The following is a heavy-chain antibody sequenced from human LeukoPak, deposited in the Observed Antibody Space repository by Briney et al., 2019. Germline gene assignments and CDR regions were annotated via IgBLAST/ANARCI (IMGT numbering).Heavy chain of an antibody. CDR2: IYPGDSDT. Sequence: GESLKISCKGSGYSFTSYWIGWVRQMPGKGLEWMGIIYPGDSDTRYSPSFQGQVTISADKSISTAYLQWSSLKASDTAMYYCARQANGIYYDSSGDADYWGQGTLITVSS. V-gene: IGHV5-51*01. CDR1: GYSFTSYW. J-gene: IGHJ4*02. CDR3: ARQANGIYYDSSGDADY. D-gene: IGHD3-22*01.